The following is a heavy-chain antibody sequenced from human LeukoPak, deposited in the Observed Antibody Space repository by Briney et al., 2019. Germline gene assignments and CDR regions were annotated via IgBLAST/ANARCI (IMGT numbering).Heavy chain of an antibody. Sequence: GGSLRLSCAASGFTFSTNSMNWVRQAPGKGLEWVSALSGSGVYTHYADSVKGRFTISRDNSKNTLYLQMNSLRAEDTAVYYCAKGWEYSSGFDSWGQGTLVTVSP. CDR2: LSGSGVYT. V-gene: IGHV3-23*01. J-gene: IGHJ4*02. CDR1: GFTFSTNS. CDR3: AKGWEYSSGFDS. D-gene: IGHD6-19*01.